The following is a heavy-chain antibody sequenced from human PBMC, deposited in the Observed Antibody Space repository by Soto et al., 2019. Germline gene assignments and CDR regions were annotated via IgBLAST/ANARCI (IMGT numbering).Heavy chain of an antibody. CDR2: IIPIFGTA. J-gene: IGHJ6*02. CDR3: ASVAVAGHPNYYYYGMDV. D-gene: IGHD6-19*01. Sequence: PSVKVYCKAPASTFSSYAISWVRQAPGQGLEWKGGIIPIFGTANYAQKLQGRVTITADESTSTANMELSSLRSEHTAVYYCASVAVAGHPNYYYYGMDVWGQGTTVTVSS. V-gene: IGHV1-69*13. CDR1: ASTFSSYA.